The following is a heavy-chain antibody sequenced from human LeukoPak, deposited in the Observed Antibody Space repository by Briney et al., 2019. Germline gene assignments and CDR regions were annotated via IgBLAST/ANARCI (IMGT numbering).Heavy chain of an antibody. J-gene: IGHJ3*02. CDR1: GFTFSSYS. D-gene: IGHD5-24*01. CDR3: ASGAGYDAFDI. Sequence: GGSLRLSCAASGFTFSSYSMNWVRQAPGKGLEWVSSISSSSSYIYYADSVKGRFTISRDNAKNSLYLQMNSLRAEDTAVYYCASGAGYDAFDIWGQGTMATVSS. V-gene: IGHV3-21*01. CDR2: ISSSSSYI.